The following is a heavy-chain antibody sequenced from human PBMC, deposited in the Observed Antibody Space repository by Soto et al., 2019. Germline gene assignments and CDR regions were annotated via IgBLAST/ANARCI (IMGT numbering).Heavy chain of an antibody. Sequence: QLQLVQSGAEVKEPGSSVKVSCQASGGTLSTYGVTWVRQAPGQGLEWMGGIIPVFGTRTYAQKFKGRVTISAYESTNSAYLEVNSVRSEDTAGYCCARIGMALVTAGWFDPWGQGTLVTVSS. CDR2: IIPVFGTR. CDR1: GGTLSTYG. V-gene: IGHV1-69*01. CDR3: ARIGMALVTAGWFDP. J-gene: IGHJ5*02. D-gene: IGHD2-21*02.